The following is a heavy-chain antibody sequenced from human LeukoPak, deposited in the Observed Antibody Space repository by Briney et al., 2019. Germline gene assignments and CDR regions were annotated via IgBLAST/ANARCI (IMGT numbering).Heavy chain of an antibody. Sequence: ASVKVSCKASGYTFTSYGFTWVRQAPGQGHEWMGWISAYNGNTNYAQKFQGRVTMTTDTSTSTVSMGMRSLRSDDTAVYYCARGGLLSDGLDVWGRGTAVTVSS. V-gene: IGHV1-18*01. CDR3: ARGGLLSDGLDV. J-gene: IGHJ6*02. CDR2: ISAYNGNT. CDR1: GYTFTSYG.